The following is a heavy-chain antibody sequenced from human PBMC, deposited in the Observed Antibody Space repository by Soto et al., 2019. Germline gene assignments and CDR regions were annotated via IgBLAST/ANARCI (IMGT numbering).Heavy chain of an antibody. D-gene: IGHD7-27*01. V-gene: IGHV1-2*04. Sequence: ASVKVSCKASGYTFTGYYMHWVRQAPGQGLEWMGWINPNSGGTNYAQKFQGWVTMTRDTSISTAYMELNRLRSDDTAVYYCARVTSPSGDRVSEAWFDPWGQGTLVTVSS. CDR1: GYTFTGYY. CDR2: INPNSGGT. J-gene: IGHJ5*02. CDR3: ARVTSPSGDRVSEAWFDP.